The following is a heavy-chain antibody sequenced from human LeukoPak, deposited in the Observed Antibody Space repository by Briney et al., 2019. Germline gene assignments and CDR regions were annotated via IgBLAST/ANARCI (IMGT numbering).Heavy chain of an antibody. CDR2: INHSGYT. J-gene: IGHJ4*02. Sequence: PSETLSLTCAVYGESFSGYFWSWIRQPPGKGLEWIGGINHSGYTNYNPSLKSRVTISVDTSKNQFSLRLSSVTAADTAMYYCAKSGGYGLIDYWGQGTLVTVSS. D-gene: IGHD1-26*01. CDR3: AKSGGYGLIDY. V-gene: IGHV4-34*01. CDR1: GESFSGYF.